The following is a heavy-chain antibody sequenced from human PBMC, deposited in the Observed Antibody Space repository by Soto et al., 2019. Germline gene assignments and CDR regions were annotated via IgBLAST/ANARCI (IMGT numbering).Heavy chain of an antibody. CDR2: IDPGDSYT. CDR1: GYSFTSYW. V-gene: IGHV5-10-1*01. CDR3: ARRYCSTSSCPRNYYAMDV. J-gene: IGHJ6*02. D-gene: IGHD2-2*01. Sequence: GESLKISCNGSGYSFTSYWIRWVRQMPGKGLGWMGRIDPGDSYTNYSPSFQGHVTISVDKSISTAYLQWSSLKASDTAMYYCARRYCSTSSCPRNYYAMDVWGQGTTVTVSS.